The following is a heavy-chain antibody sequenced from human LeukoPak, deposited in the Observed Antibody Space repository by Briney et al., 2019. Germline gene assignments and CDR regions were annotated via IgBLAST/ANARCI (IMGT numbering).Heavy chain of an antibody. CDR3: AKDAEQWLVGFDY. Sequence: TGGSLRLSCAASGFTFSDYWMHWVRQAPGKGMVWVSRIISDGSSASYADFVKGRFTISRDNAKNTLYLQINSLRAEDTAVYFCAKDAEQWLVGFDYWGQGTLVTVSS. J-gene: IGHJ4*02. V-gene: IGHV3-74*01. D-gene: IGHD6-19*01. CDR2: IISDGSSA. CDR1: GFTFSDYW.